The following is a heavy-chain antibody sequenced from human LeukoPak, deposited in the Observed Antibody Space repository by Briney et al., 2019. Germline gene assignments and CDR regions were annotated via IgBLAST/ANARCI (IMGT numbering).Heavy chain of an antibody. V-gene: IGHV3-7*01. D-gene: IGHD3-22*01. CDR1: GFTFSSYW. J-gene: IGHJ3*02. CDR2: IKQDGSEK. Sequence: GGSLRLSCAASGFTFSSYWMSWVRQAPGKGLEWVANIKQDGSEKYYVDSVKGRFTISRDNAKNSLYLQMNSLRAEDTAVYYCARGFAPMDLDYYDSSGQRPHDAFDIWGQGTMVTVSS. CDR3: ARGFAPMDLDYYDSSGQRPHDAFDI.